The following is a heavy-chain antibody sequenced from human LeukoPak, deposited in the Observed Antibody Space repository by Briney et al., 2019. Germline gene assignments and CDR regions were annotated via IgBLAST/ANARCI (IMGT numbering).Heavy chain of an antibody. D-gene: IGHD4/OR15-4a*01. J-gene: IGHJ4*02. CDR3: ARDRRPSVYGGLDN. V-gene: IGHV3-11*04. CDR2: IGDNGSPI. Sequence: GGSLRLSCAASGFTFSDHYMSWIRQAPGKGLEWISYIGDNGSPIYYVDSVKGRFTISRDNTKNSLFLQMDSLRAEDTAVYYCARDRRPSVYGGLDNWGQGTLVTVSS. CDR1: GFTFSDHY.